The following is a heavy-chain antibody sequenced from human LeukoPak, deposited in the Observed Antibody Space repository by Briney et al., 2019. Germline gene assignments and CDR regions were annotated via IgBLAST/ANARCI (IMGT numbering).Heavy chain of an antibody. CDR1: GATFSSYA. D-gene: IGHD3-10*01. Sequence: SVKVSCKASGATFSSYAISWVRQAPGQGLGWMGGIIPIFGTANYAQKCEGRVTITTDESTSTAYMELSSLRSEDTAVYYCASAIPSGSGSYSVDYWGQGTLVTVSS. CDR3: ASAIPSGSGSYSVDY. J-gene: IGHJ4*02. V-gene: IGHV1-69*05. CDR2: IIPIFGTA.